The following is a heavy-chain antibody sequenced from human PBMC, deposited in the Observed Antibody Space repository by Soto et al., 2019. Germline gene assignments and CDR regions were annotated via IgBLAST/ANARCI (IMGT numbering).Heavy chain of an antibody. D-gene: IGHD3-9*01. CDR2: IYYYGTT. CDR1: GDSLNGYY. J-gene: IGHJ3*01. V-gene: IGHV4-59*08. Sequence: PSETLSLTCTVSGDSLNGYYWSWIRQSPGSGLEWIGYIYYYGTTNYNPTLKSRVTMSVDMSKNQFSLKLNSVTAADTAMYYCARHTDDILTGNEALAFRGQGTMVTVSS. CDR3: ARHTDDILTGNEALAF.